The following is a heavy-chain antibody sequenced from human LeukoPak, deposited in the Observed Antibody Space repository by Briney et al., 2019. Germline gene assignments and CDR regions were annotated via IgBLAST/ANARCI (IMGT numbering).Heavy chain of an antibody. CDR2: INSGASA. CDR1: GFTFSRSA. Sequence: GGSLRLSCAASGFTFSRSAMAWVRQAPGKGLEWVLAINSGASAYYADSVKGRFTISRDNSKSTLYLQMNTLRAEDTAVYYCAKTSRGNSAYDSPFDYWGQGTLVTVAS. CDR3: AKTSRGNSAYDSPFDY. V-gene: IGHV3-23*01. J-gene: IGHJ4*02. D-gene: IGHD5-12*01.